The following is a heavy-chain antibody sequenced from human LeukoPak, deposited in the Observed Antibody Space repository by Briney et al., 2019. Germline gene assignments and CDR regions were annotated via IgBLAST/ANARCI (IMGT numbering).Heavy chain of an antibody. D-gene: IGHD3-10*01. CDR2: ISSSSSYI. V-gene: IGHV3-21*01. Sequence: GGSLRLSCAASGFTFSSYSMNWVRQAPGKGLEWVSSISSSSSYIYYADSVKGRFTISRDNAKNSLYLQMNSLRAEDTAVYYCARANYYGSGSYYNDYWGQGTLVTVSS. J-gene: IGHJ4*02. CDR3: ARANYYGSGSYYNDY. CDR1: GFTFSSYS.